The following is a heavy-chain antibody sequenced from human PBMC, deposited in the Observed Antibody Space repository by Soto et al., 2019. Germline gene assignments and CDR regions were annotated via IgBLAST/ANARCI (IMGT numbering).Heavy chain of an antibody. J-gene: IGHJ3*02. Sequence: SVKVSCKASGGTFSSYAISWVRQAPGQGLEWMGGIIPIFGTANYAQKFQGRVTITADESTSTAYMELSSLRSEDTAVYYCARVRPDYYDSSGYGLGVFDIWGQGTMVTVSS. CDR3: ARVRPDYYDSSGYGLGVFDI. CDR1: GGTFSSYA. D-gene: IGHD3-22*01. V-gene: IGHV1-69*13. CDR2: IIPIFGTA.